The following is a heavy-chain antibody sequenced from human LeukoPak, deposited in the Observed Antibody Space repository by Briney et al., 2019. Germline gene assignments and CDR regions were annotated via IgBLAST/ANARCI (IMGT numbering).Heavy chain of an antibody. CDR2: INTNTGNP. J-gene: IGHJ4*02. CDR3: ARDNYEYYFDY. Sequence: GASVKVSCKASGYSFTSYAMHWVRQAPGQGLEWMGWINTNTGNPTYAQGFTGRFVFSLDTSVSTAYLQISSLKAEDTAVYYCARDNYEYYFDYWGQGTLVTVSS. V-gene: IGHV7-4-1*02. D-gene: IGHD4-11*01. CDR1: GYSFTSYA.